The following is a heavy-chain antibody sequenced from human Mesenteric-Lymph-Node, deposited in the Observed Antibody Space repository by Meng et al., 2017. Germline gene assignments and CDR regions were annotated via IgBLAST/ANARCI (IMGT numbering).Heavy chain of an antibody. CDR1: GYSISSGYY. CDR3: ARDSLWFDP. Sequence: SETLSLTCAVSGYSISSGYYWGWIRQPPGKGLEWIGYIYYSGSTNFNPSLKSRVTMSVDTSKNQFSLMLSSVTAADTAVYYCARDSLWFDPWGQGTRVT. CDR2: IYYSGST. V-gene: IGHV4-61*01. J-gene: IGHJ5*02.